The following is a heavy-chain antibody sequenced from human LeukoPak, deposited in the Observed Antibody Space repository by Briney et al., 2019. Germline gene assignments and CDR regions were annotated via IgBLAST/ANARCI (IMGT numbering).Heavy chain of an antibody. CDR2: IKSKAAGGTT. V-gene: IGHV3-15*01. CDR3: TTGPDPTFDY. J-gene: IGHJ4*02. Sequence: NPGGSLRLPCAASGFTFSSVWVSWVRQAPGKGLEWVGRIKSKAAGGTTDYAAPVKGRFTISRDDSKNTLYLQMNSLKAEDTAIYYCTTGPDPTFDYWGRGTLVTVSS. CDR1: GFTFSSVW.